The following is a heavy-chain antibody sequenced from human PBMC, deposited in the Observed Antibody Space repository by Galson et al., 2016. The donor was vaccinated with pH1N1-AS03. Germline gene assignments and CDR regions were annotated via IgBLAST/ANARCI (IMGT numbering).Heavy chain of an antibody. CDR2: IIPPSGTT. CDR1: GGTFGSYG. D-gene: IGHD5/OR15-5a*01. Sequence: SVKVSCKASGGTFGSYGISWVRQAPGQGLEWVGGIIPPSGTTDYAQRFQDRVTITADDSTNTAYMELNSLTSEDTAVYFCARDRHSDNAPRFYESEYWGQGTLVTVSS. V-gene: IGHV1-69*13. CDR3: ARDRHSDNAPRFYESEY. J-gene: IGHJ4*02.